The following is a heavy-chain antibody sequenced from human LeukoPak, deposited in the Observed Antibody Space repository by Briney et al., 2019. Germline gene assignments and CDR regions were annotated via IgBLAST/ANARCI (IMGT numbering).Heavy chain of an antibody. Sequence: SETLSLTCAVYGGSFSGYYWSWIRQPPGKGLEWIGEINHSGSTNYNPSLKSRVTISVDTSKNQFSLRVSSVTAADTAVYYCAREDPGRGNWFDPWGQGTLVTVSS. D-gene: IGHD3-10*01. CDR1: GGSFSGYY. CDR2: INHSGST. CDR3: AREDPGRGNWFDP. V-gene: IGHV4-34*01. J-gene: IGHJ5*02.